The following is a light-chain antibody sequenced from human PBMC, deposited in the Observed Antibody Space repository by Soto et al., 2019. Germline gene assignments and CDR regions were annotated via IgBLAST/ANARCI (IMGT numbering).Light chain of an antibody. CDR1: HTVTSNY. CDR3: QQYGGSPRT. CDR2: GAS. J-gene: IGKJ1*01. Sequence: EIVLTQSPDTLSSPGERATLSCRASHTVTSNYLAWYQQKPGQAPRLLIYGASSRATDIPDRFSGSGSGTDFTLTISRLETEDFAVYYCQQYGGSPRTFGQGTKVEIK. V-gene: IGKV3-20*01.